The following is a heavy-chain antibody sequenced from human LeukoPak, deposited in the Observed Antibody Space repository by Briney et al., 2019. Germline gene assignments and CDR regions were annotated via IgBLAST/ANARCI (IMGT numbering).Heavy chain of an antibody. V-gene: IGHV3-30*02. J-gene: IGHJ4*02. D-gene: IGHD5-24*01. Sequence: GGSLRLSCAASGFTFSSYGMHWVRQAPGKGLEWVAFIRYDGSNKYYAASVKGRFTISRDNSKNTLYLQMNSLRAEDTAVYYCAKDYGQMAGPLPTDYWGQGTLVTVSS. CDR2: IRYDGSNK. CDR1: GFTFSSYG. CDR3: AKDYGQMAGPLPTDY.